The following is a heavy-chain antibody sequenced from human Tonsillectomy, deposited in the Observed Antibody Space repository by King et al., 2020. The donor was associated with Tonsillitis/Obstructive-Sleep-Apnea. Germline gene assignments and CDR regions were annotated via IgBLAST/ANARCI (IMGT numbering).Heavy chain of an antibody. V-gene: IGHV4-34*01. J-gene: IGHJ6*02. Sequence: VQLQQWGAGLLKPSETLSLTCAVYGGSFSGYYWSWIRQPPGKGLEWIGEINHSGSTNYNPSLKSRVTISVDTSKNQFSLKVSSVTAADTAVYYCARGHIVVVGDPGDYYYYGMDVWGQGTTVTVSS. D-gene: IGHD2-15*01. CDR3: ARGHIVVVGDPGDYYYYGMDV. CDR1: GGSFSGYY. CDR2: INHSGST.